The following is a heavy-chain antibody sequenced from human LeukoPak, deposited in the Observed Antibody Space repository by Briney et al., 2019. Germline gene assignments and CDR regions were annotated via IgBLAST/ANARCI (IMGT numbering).Heavy chain of an antibody. CDR1: GFTFSGYS. D-gene: IGHD1-26*01. Sequence: GGSLRLSCLASGFTFSGYSMNWVRQAPGKGLEWVSYISISSTTINYADSVKGRFTISRDNAKNSLYLQMNSLSDEDTAVYYCARVMYGGISYSVDYWGQGTLVTVSS. J-gene: IGHJ4*02. CDR3: ARVMYGGISYSVDY. V-gene: IGHV3-48*02. CDR2: ISISSTTI.